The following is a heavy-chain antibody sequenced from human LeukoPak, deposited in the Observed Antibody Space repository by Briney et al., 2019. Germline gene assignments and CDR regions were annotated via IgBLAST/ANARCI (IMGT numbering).Heavy chain of an antibody. D-gene: IGHD3-22*01. J-gene: IGHJ4*02. CDR2: MYPSGST. Sequence: SKTLSLTCAVSGGSISSSNWWSWVRQPPGKGLEWIGEMYPSGSTNYNPSLKSRVTISVDTSKNQFSLKLSSVTAADTAVYYCARLSYDSSGYPYLYWGQGTLVTVSS. CDR1: GGSISSSNW. V-gene: IGHV4-4*02. CDR3: ARLSYDSSGYPYLY.